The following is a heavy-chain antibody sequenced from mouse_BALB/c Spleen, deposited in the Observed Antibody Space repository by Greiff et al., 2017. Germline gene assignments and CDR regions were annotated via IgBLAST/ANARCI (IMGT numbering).Heavy chain of an antibody. CDR3: ASYAWFAY. CDR1: GFNIKDTY. Sequence: VHVKQSGAELVKPGASVKLSCTASGFNIKDTYMHWVKQRPEQGLEWIGRIDPANGNTKYDPKFQGKATITADTSSNTAYLQLSSLTSEDTAVYYCASYAWFAYWGQGTLVTVSA. CDR2: IDPANGNT. D-gene: IGHD1-1*01. V-gene: IGHV14-3*02. J-gene: IGHJ3*01.